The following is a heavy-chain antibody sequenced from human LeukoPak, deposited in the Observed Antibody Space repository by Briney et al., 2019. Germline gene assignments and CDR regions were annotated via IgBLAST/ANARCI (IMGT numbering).Heavy chain of an antibody. Sequence: SETLSLTCAVYGGSFSGYYWSWIRQPLGRGLEWIGEINHSGSTNYNPSLKSRVTISVDTSKNQFSLKLSSVTAADTAVYYCARGIKGITMIVVVSGRFDYWGQGTLVTVSS. CDR1: GGSFSGYY. CDR3: ARGIKGITMIVVVSGRFDY. CDR2: INHSGST. J-gene: IGHJ4*02. D-gene: IGHD3-22*01. V-gene: IGHV4-34*01.